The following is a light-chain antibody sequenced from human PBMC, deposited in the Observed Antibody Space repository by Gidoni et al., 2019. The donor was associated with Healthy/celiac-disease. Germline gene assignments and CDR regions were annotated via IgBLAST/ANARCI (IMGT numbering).Light chain of an antibody. V-gene: IGKV1-39*01. CDR3: QQSYSTPLT. J-gene: IGKJ4*01. CDR1: QSISSY. Sequence: QMTQSPSSLSASVGDRVTITCRASQSISSYLNWYQQKPGKAPKLLIYAASSLQSGVPSRFSGSGSGTDFTLTISSLQPEDFATYYCQQSYSTPLTFGGGTKVEIK. CDR2: AAS.